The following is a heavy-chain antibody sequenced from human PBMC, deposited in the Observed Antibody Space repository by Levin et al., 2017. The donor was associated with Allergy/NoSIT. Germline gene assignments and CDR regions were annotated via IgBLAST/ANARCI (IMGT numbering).Heavy chain of an antibody. CDR1: GFTVSSNY. V-gene: IGHV3-53*01. CDR3: ARGRELPTSNYYFDY. CDR2: IYSGGST. Sequence: PGGSLRLSCAASGFTVSSNYMSWVRQAPGKGLEWVSVIYSGGSTYYADSVKGRFTISRDNSKNTLYLQMNSLRAEDTAVYYCARGRELPTSNYYFDYWGQGTLVTVSS. J-gene: IGHJ4*02. D-gene: IGHD1-26*01.